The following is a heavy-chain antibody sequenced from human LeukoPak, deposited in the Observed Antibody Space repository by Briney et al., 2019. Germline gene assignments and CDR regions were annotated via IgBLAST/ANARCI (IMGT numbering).Heavy chain of an antibody. V-gene: IGHV5-51*01. D-gene: IGHD2-15*01. Sequence: GESLKISCKGSGYSFTSYWIGWVRQMPGKGLEWMGIIYPGDSDTRYSPSFQGQVTISADKSISTAYLQWSSLKASDTAMYYCARLSPFCRIKGDGTCYSDYWGQGTLVTVSS. CDR3: ARLSPFCRIKGDGTCYSDY. CDR1: GYSFTSYW. CDR2: IYPGDSDT. J-gene: IGHJ4*02.